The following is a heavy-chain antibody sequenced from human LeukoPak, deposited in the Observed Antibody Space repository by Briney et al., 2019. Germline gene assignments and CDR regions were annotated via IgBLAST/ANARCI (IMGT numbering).Heavy chain of an antibody. CDR2: INPNSGGT. CDR3: VRQVAGTFFDAFDI. Sequence: ASVKVSCKASGYTFTGYYMHWVRQAPGQGLEWMGWINPNSGGTNYAQKFQGRVTMTRDTSISTAYMELSRLRSDDTAVYYCVRQVAGTFFDAFDIWGQGTMVTVSS. D-gene: IGHD6-19*01. J-gene: IGHJ3*02. V-gene: IGHV1-2*02. CDR1: GYTFTGYY.